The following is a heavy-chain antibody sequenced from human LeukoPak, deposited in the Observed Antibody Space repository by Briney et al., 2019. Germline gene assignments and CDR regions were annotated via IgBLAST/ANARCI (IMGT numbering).Heavy chain of an antibody. CDR3: ARSIPYGTTWYGRSDY. V-gene: IGHV3-7*03. Sequence: GGSLRLSCVASGFPFSSYWMTWVRQAPGKGLEWVANIKPDGTTKFYVDSVKGRFTISRDNALNSLYLQMNSLRAEDTAIYYCARSIPYGTTWYGRSDYWGQGTLLTVSS. CDR1: GFPFSSYW. CDR2: IKPDGTTK. J-gene: IGHJ4*02. D-gene: IGHD6-13*01.